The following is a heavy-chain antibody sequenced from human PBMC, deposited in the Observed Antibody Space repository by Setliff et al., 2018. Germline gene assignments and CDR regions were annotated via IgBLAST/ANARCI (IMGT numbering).Heavy chain of an antibody. J-gene: IGHJ2*01. CDR3: ARAEVPDYWYFDL. Sequence: GESLKISCAASGFTFSGYAMHWVRQAPGKGLEWVAVISYDGSNKYYADSVKGRFTISRDNSKNTLYLQMNSLRAEDTAVYYCARAEVPDYWYFDLWGRGTLVTVSS. CDR2: ISYDGSNK. V-gene: IGHV3-30-3*01. CDR1: GFTFSGYA.